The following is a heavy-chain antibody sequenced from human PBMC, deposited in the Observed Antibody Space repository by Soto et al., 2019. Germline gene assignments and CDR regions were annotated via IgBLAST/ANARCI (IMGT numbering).Heavy chain of an antibody. CDR3: ARDDGCGDKGLGY. V-gene: IGHV3-33*01. J-gene: IGHJ4*02. CDR1: GFTFGRHG. D-gene: IGHD4-17*01. CDR2: IGSDGRRD. Sequence: QVQLVESGGGVVKPGGSLRLSCAASGFTFGRHGMHWVRQAPGKGLEWVEAIGSDGRRDSYADSVKGRFTISRDNGQNTLYLQMNSLRAEDTAVYYCARDDGCGDKGLGYWGEGTLVTVSS.